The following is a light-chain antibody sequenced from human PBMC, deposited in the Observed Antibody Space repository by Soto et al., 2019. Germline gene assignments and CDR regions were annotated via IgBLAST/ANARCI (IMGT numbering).Light chain of an antibody. CDR3: QQYNSYHYT. CDR2: KAS. J-gene: IGKJ2*01. Sequence: DIQMTQSPSTLSASVGDRVTITCRASQSISSWLAWYQHKPGKAPKLLIYKASSLERGVPSRFSGSGSGTEFTLTISRLQTYDFATYYCQQYNSYHYTFGQGTKLEIK. V-gene: IGKV1-5*03. CDR1: QSISSW.